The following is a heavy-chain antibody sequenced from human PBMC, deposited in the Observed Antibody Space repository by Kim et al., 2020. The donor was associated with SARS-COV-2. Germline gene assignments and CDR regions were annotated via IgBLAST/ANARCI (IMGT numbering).Heavy chain of an antibody. CDR3: AKRGSGSYAPPYYYMYV. CDR1: GFTFNTYS. CDR2: ISSSSSSI. D-gene: IGHD1-26*01. V-gene: IGHV3-21*01. Sequence: GGSLRRSCAASGFTFNTYSMNWVRQAPGKGLEWVSSISSSSSSIYYSDSVKGRFTISRDNATNSLYLQMNSLRAEDTAVYYCAKRGSGSYAPPYYYMYV. J-gene: IGHJ6*03.